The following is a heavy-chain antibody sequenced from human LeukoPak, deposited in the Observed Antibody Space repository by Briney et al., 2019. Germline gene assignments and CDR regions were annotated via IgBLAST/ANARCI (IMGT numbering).Heavy chain of an antibody. CDR2: INHIGST. CDR1: GGSFSGYY. CDR3: APARPTNYYYYYYMAV. V-gene: IGHV4-34*01. Sequence: PSETLSLTCAVYGGSFSGYYWSWSRQPPGKGLEWMGEINHIGSTNHNPSLKRRVTISLETYKNQFSLRLSYVTAADTAVYYCAPARPTNYYYYYYMAVWGKGTTVTVSS. D-gene: IGHD6-6*01. J-gene: IGHJ6*03.